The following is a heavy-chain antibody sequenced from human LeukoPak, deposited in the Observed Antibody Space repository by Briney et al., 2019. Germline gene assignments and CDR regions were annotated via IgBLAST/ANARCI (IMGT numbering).Heavy chain of an antibody. Sequence: ASVTVSFKSSVYTFISYDINWVRPAAGQGLAWMGGMNHNSGNTAYAQKFQGRVTMTKNTSISTAYMELSSLRPEDTAVYYCARGRGYDFWSNYYTFDYWGQGTLVTVSS. J-gene: IGHJ4*02. CDR2: MNHNSGNT. V-gene: IGHV1-8*01. D-gene: IGHD3-3*01. CDR3: ARGRGYDFWSNYYTFDY. CDR1: VYTFISYD.